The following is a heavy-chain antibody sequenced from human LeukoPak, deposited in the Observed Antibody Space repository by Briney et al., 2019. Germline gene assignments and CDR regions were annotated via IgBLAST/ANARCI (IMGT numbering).Heavy chain of an antibody. J-gene: IGHJ4*02. CDR3: ARHNTGHVDY. CDR2: LYTSGST. CDR1: GASISSYY. V-gene: IGHV4-4*07. Sequence: EPSETLSLTCTVSGASISSYYWSWIRQSAGKGLEWIGRLYTSGSTNHNPSLKSRVTMSVDTSKNQFSLKLSSVTAADTAVYYCARHNTGHVDYWGQGTLVTVSS. D-gene: IGHD1-14*01.